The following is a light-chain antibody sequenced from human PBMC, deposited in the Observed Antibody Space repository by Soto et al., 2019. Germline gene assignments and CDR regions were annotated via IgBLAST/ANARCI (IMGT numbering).Light chain of an antibody. J-gene: IGLJ3*02. CDR2: SSD. V-gene: IGLV1-47*02. CDR1: SSNIGDNY. Sequence: QSVLTQPPSASGTPGQSVTISCSGSSSNIGDNYVNWYQQLPGTAPKLLIYSSDQRPSWVPDRFSASKSGTSASLAISGLRSEDEADYYCAAWDDSLSGRVFGGGTKLTVL. CDR3: AAWDDSLSGRV.